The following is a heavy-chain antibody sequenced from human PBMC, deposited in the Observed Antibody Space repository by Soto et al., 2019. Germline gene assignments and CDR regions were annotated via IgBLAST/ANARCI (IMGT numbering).Heavy chain of an antibody. J-gene: IGHJ5*02. V-gene: IGHV4-59*08. CDR1: GGSISSYY. CDR2: IYSSGST. D-gene: IGHD3-3*01. Sequence: SLTCTVSGGSISSYYWSWMRQAPGKGLEWIEYIYSSGSTNYNPSLKRRVTISVDTSKNQSSLKLSSVTAADTAVYYCARHWYYDFWSGYYSWFDPWGQGTLVTVSS. CDR3: ARHWYYDFWSGYYSWFDP.